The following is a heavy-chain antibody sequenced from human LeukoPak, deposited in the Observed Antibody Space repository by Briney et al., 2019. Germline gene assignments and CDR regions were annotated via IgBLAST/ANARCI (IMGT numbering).Heavy chain of an antibody. CDR3: ARDGSYGSGSPDS. V-gene: IGHV3-7*01. CDR1: GFSLSTYE. D-gene: IGHD3-10*01. Sequence: GESLRLSCAASGFSLSTYEMSWVRQAPGKGLEWVANIKRDGSEKYYVDSVKGRFTISRDNAKNSVYLQMNSLRAADTAVYYCARDGSYGSGSPDSWGQGTLVTVSS. J-gene: IGHJ5*01. CDR2: IKRDGSEK.